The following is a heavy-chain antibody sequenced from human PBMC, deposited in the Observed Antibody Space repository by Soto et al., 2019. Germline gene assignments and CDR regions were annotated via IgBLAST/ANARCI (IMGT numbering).Heavy chain of an antibody. D-gene: IGHD4-17*01. Sequence: EVQLLESGGGLVQPGGSLRLSCAASGFTFSSYAMSWVRQAPGKGLEWVSAISGSGGSTYYADSVKGRFTISRDNSKNTLYLQMNSLRAEDTAVYYCAKTGNRYGDLLGGWRFDPWGQGTLVTVSS. CDR3: AKTGNRYGDLLGGWRFDP. V-gene: IGHV3-23*01. CDR2: ISGSGGST. J-gene: IGHJ5*02. CDR1: GFTFSSYA.